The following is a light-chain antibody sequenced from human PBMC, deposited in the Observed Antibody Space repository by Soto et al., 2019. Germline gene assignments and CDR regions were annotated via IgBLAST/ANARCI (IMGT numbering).Light chain of an antibody. Sequence: EIVITQSPVTLSLSPGERATLSCRASDSVSSNLAWYQQKPGQTHRLIIYDASTRATGIPARFSGSESGTEYTLTISSLQSEDFAGYYCQQDNNWPPGRTFGRGTKVEI. CDR2: DAS. CDR3: QQDNNWPPGRT. CDR1: DSVSSN. V-gene: IGKV3-15*01. J-gene: IGKJ1*01.